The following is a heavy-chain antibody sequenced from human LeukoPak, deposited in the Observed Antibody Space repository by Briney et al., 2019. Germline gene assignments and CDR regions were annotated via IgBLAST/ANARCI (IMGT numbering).Heavy chain of an antibody. CDR2: IYPNGGST. CDR3: TKDVLPDSGWDLDY. Sequence: PGESLRLSCAASGFTFSTYSMTWVRQGPGKGLEWVSSIYPNGGSTFYADSVKGRFTISRDNSKNTLYLQMSSLRTEDTAIYYCTKDVLPDSGWDLDYWGQGTPVTVSS. J-gene: IGHJ4*02. D-gene: IGHD6-19*01. V-gene: IGHV3-23*01. CDR1: GFTFSTYS.